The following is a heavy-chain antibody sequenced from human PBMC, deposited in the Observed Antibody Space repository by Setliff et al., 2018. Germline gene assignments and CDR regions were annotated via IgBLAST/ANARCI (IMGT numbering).Heavy chain of an antibody. V-gene: IGHV3-7*01. CDR1: GFSFSSFW. J-gene: IGHJ6*03. D-gene: IGHD2-21*02. Sequence: GGSLRLSCAASGFSFSSFWMSWVRQPPGKGLEWLASINPHGTEKYYADSVKGRFTISRDNAKNSLSLQMNNLRTEDTAVYYCARDLSLDDCGGDCHLPFYYFYLDVWGKGTTVTVSS. CDR2: INPHGTEK. CDR3: ARDLSLDDCGGDCHLPFYYFYLDV.